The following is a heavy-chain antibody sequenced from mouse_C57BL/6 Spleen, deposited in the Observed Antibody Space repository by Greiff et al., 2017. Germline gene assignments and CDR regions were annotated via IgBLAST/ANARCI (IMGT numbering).Heavy chain of an antibody. CDR1: GFTFSSYA. CDR3: ARDITTGDYFDY. CDR2: ISDGGSYT. J-gene: IGHJ2*01. Sequence: EVKLQESGGGLVKPGGSLKLSCAASGFTFSSYAMSWVRQTPEKRLEWVATISDGGSYTYYPDNVKGRFTISRDNAKNNLYLQMSHLKSEDTAMYYCARDITTGDYFDYWGQGTTLTVSS. V-gene: IGHV5-4*01. D-gene: IGHD1-1*01.